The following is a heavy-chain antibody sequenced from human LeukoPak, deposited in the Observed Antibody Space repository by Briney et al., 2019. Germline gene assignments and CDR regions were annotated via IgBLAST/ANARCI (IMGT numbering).Heavy chain of an antibody. CDR1: GFTFSTYG. CDR2: ITSSSSTI. D-gene: IGHD1-26*01. CDR3: ARDVVGAPIE. V-gene: IGHV3-48*01. J-gene: IGHJ4*02. Sequence: GGSLRLSCAASGFTFSTYGMNWVRQAPGEGLEWVSYITSSSSTIYYADSVKGRFTISRDNAKNSLYLQMNSLRAEDTAVYYCARDVVGAPIEWGQGTLVTVSS.